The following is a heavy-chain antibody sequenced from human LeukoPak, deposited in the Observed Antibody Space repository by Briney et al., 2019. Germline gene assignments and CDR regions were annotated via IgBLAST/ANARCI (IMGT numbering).Heavy chain of an antibody. D-gene: IGHD3-10*01. J-gene: IGHJ6*02. Sequence: GGSLRLSCAASGFXFSSYSINWVRQAPGKGLEWVSSISSSSSYIYYADSVKGRFTISRDNAKNSLYLQMNSLRAEDTAVYYCARALVLLWFGEEDYGMDVWGQGITVTVSS. V-gene: IGHV3-21*01. CDR1: GFXFSSYS. CDR3: ARALVLLWFGEEDYGMDV. CDR2: ISSSSSYI.